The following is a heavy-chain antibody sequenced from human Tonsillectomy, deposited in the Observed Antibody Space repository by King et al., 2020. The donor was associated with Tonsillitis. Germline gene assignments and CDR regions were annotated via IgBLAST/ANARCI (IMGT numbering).Heavy chain of an antibody. CDR3: ARDKLRWLVPRPIDY. CDR2: ISAYNANT. CDR1: GYTFTSYG. V-gene: IGHV1-18*01. J-gene: IGHJ4*02. Sequence: QLVQSGAEVKKPGASVKVSCKASGYTFTSYGISWVRQAPGQGLEWMGWISAYNANTNYAQRLQGRVTMTTDISTSTAYMELRSLRSDDTAVYYCARDKLRWLVPRPIDYWGQGTLVTVSS. D-gene: IGHD6-19*01.